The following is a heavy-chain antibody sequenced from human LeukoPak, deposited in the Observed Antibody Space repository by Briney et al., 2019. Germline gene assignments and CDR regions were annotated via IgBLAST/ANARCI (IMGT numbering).Heavy chain of an antibody. CDR3: ARKDYYDSSGAFDY. J-gene: IGHJ4*02. V-gene: IGHV1-8*01. D-gene: IGHD3-22*01. CDR2: MNPNSGNT. Sequence: ASVKVSCKASGYTFTSYDINWVRQATGQGLEWMGWMNPNSGNTGYAQKFQGRVTMTRDTSTSTVYMELSSLRSEDTAVYYCARKDYYDSSGAFDYWGQGTLVTVSS. CDR1: GYTFTSYD.